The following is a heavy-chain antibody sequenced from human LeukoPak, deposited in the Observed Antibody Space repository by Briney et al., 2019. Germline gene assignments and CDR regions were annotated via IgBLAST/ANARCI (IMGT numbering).Heavy chain of an antibody. D-gene: IGHD3-3*01. Sequence: SSETLSLTCSVSGGSISSYYWSWIRQPPGKGLEWIGYIYYSGSTNYNPSLKSRVTISVDTSKNQFSLKLSSVTAADTAVYYCARAGDFWSGYYFDYWGQGTLVTVSS. CDR3: ARAGDFWSGYYFDY. CDR2: IYYSGST. J-gene: IGHJ4*02. CDR1: GGSISSYY. V-gene: IGHV4-59*01.